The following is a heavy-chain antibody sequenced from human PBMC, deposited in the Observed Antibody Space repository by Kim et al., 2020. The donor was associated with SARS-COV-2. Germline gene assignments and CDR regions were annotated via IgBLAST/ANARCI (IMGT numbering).Heavy chain of an antibody. CDR2: ISSNGGST. CDR1: GFTFSSYA. V-gene: IGHV3-64D*06. J-gene: IGHJ4*02. D-gene: IGHD2-2*01. Sequence: GGSLRLSCSASGFTFSSYAMHWVRQAPGKGLEYVSAISSNGGSTYYADSVKGRFTISRDNSKNTLYLQMSSLRAEDTAVYYCVTGRYCSSTSCPFDYWGQETLVTVSS. CDR3: VTGRYCSSTSCPFDY.